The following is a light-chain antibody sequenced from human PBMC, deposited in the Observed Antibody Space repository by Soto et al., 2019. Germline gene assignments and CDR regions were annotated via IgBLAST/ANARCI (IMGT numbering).Light chain of an antibody. J-gene: IGKJ1*01. CDR1: QSIDSW. Sequence: DIQLTQSPSTLSASVGDRVTITCRASQSIDSWLAWYQQKPGKAPKLLIYKASSLESGVPSRFSGSGSGTEFTLTISSLQPDDFATYYCQQYNSYWKFGQGTKV. V-gene: IGKV1-5*03. CDR2: KAS. CDR3: QQYNSYWK.